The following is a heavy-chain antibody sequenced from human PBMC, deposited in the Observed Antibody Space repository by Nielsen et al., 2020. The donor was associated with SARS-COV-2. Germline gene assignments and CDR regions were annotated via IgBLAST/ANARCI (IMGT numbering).Heavy chain of an antibody. CDR3: ARGEEEWLLPFDY. J-gene: IGHJ4*02. CDR2: INHSGST. V-gene: IGHV4-34*01. D-gene: IGHD3-3*01. CDR1: GGSFSGYY. Sequence: SETLSLTCAVSGGSFSGYYWSWIRQPPGKGLEWIGEINHSGSTNYNPSLKSRVTISVDTSKNQFSLKLSSVTAADTAVYYCARGEEEWLLPFDYWGQGTLVTVSS.